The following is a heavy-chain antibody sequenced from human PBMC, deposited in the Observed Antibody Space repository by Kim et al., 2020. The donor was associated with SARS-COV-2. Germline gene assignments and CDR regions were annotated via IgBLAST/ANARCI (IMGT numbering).Heavy chain of an antibody. J-gene: IGHJ6*02. CDR1: GFTFSSYA. CDR2: ISGSGGST. CDR3: AKVGGFGELYYYYGMDV. Sequence: GGSLRLSCAASGFTFSSYAMSWVRQAPGKGLEWVSAISGSGGSTYYADSVKGRFTISRDNSKNTLYLQMHSLRAEDTAVYYCAKVGGFGELYYYYGMDVWGQGTTDAVSS. V-gene: IGHV3-23*01. D-gene: IGHD3-10*01.